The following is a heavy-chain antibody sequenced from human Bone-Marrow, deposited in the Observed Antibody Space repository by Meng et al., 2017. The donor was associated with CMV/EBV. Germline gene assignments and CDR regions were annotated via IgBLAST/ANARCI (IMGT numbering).Heavy chain of an antibody. CDR1: GFTFTSSA. CDR3: AAWGTGVWNDQYNGPRFDAFDI. D-gene: IGHD1-1*01. V-gene: IGHV1-58*01. Sequence: SVKVSCKASGFTFTSSAVQGVRQARGQRLEWIGWIVVGSGNTNYAQKFQERVTITRDMSTSTAYMELSSLRSEDTAVYYCAAWGTGVWNDQYNGPRFDAFDIWGQGTMVTVSS. CDR2: IVVGSGNT. J-gene: IGHJ3*02.